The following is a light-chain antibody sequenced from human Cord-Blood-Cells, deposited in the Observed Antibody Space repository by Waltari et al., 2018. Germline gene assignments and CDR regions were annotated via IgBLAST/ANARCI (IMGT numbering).Light chain of an antibody. CDR3: FSYAGSSTVV. Sequence: QSALTQPASVSGSPGQSITISCTGTSSDVGSYNLVSWYQQHPGKAPKLIIYEGSKRPSGVSNRFSGSKSGTTASLTISGLQAEDEADYYCFSYAGSSTVVFGGGTKLTVL. V-gene: IGLV2-23*01. CDR2: EGS. CDR1: SSDVGSYNL. J-gene: IGLJ2*01.